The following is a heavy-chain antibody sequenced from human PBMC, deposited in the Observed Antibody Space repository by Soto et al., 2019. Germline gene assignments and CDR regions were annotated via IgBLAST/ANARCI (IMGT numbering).Heavy chain of an antibody. Sequence: PGGSLRLSCAASGFTFSSYAMSWVRQAAGKGLEWVSAISGSGGITYYADSVKGRFTISRDNSKNTLYLQMNSLRAEDTAVYYCAKDSRITILDLDWLDPWGQGTMVAVSS. D-gene: IGHD3-3*01. CDR3: AKDSRITILDLDWLDP. J-gene: IGHJ5*02. CDR2: ISGSGGIT. V-gene: IGHV3-23*01. CDR1: GFTFSSYA.